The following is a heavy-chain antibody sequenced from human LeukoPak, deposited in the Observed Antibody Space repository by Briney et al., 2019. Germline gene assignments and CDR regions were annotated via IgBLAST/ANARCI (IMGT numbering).Heavy chain of an antibody. CDR3: AKGGRMVRGVIVTNYYFGY. D-gene: IGHD3-10*01. V-gene: IGHV3-23*01. J-gene: IGHJ4*02. CDR2: ISAGGGGS. CDR1: RFTFSSYA. Sequence: PGGSLRLSCAASRFTFSSYAMSWVRQAPGKGLEWVSSISAGGGGSYYADSVQGRFTISRDTSKNTLYLQMNSLRAEDTAVYYCAKGGRMVRGVIVTNYYFGYWGQGTLVTVSS.